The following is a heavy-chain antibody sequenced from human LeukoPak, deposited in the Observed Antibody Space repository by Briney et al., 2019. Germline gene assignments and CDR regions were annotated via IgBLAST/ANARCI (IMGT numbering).Heavy chain of an antibody. CDR2: IYPGDSNT. V-gene: IGHV5-51*01. Sequence: GESLKISCKGSGYIFTSYWIGWVRQMPGKGLGWMGIIYPGDSNTSYSSSFQGQVTISADRSISTAYLQWSSLKASDTAMYYCARHYYDSNSDYSTFDIWGQGTIVTVSS. CDR3: ARHYYDSNSDYSTFDI. CDR1: GYIFTSYW. D-gene: IGHD3-22*01. J-gene: IGHJ3*02.